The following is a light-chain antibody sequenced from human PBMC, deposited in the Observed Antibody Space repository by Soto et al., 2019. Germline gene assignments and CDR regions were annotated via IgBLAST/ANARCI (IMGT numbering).Light chain of an antibody. J-gene: IGLJ2*01. CDR1: SSNIGSNT. CDR3: AAWXXXLXXVV. CDR2: SNN. V-gene: IGLV1-44*01. Sequence: QSVLTQPPSASGTPGQRVTISCSGSSSNIGSNTVNWYQQLPGTAPKLLIYSNNQRPSGVPDRFSGSKSGTSASLAISGLQSEDEADYYCAAWXXXLXXVVFGXGT.